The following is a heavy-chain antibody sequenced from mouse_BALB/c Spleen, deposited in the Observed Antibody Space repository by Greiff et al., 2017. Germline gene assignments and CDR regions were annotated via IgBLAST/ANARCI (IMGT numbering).Heavy chain of an antibody. V-gene: IGHV2-9-2*01. D-gene: IGHD2-10*01. CDR3: VTYYGNSYAMDY. Sequence: VKLMESGPGLVAPSQSLSITCTVSGFSLTSYDISWIRQPPGKGLEWLGVIWTGGGTNYNSAFMSRLSISKDNSKSQVFLKMNSLQTDDTAIYYCVTYYGNSYAMDYWGQGTSVTVSS. J-gene: IGHJ4*01. CDR1: GFSLTSYD. CDR2: IWTGGGT.